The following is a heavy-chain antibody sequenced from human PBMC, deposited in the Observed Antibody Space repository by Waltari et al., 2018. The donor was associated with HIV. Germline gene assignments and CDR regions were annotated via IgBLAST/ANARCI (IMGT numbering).Heavy chain of an antibody. J-gene: IGHJ3*02. D-gene: IGHD3-3*01. CDR2: IYQSGST. V-gene: IGHV4-4*02. Sequence: QVQLQESGPGLVKPSGTLSLTCAVSGGSISSSNWWSWVRQPPGKGLEWIGEIYQSGSTNYNPSLTTRVTISVDKSKNQSSLKLSSVTAADTAVYYCARDAITIFGVVRQGAFDIWGQGTMVTVSS. CDR3: ARDAITIFGVVRQGAFDI. CDR1: GGSISSSNW.